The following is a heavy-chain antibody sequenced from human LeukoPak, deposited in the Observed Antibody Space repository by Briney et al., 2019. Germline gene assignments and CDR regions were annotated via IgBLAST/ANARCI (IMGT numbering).Heavy chain of an antibody. CDR3: ARDAGRIQLADY. D-gene: IGHD5-18*01. CDR1: GFTFSSYS. Sequence: PGGSLRLSCAASGFTFSSYSMNWVRQAPGKGLEWVSSISSSSSYIYYADSVKGRFTISRDNAKNSLYLQMNSLRAEDTAVYYCARDAGRIQLADYWGQGTLVTVSS. CDR2: ISSSSSYI. V-gene: IGHV3-21*01. J-gene: IGHJ4*02.